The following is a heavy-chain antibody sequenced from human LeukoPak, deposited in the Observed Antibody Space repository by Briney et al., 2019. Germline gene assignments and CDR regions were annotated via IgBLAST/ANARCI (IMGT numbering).Heavy chain of an antibody. CDR1: GGSISSRNYY. Sequence: PSESLSLTCTASGGSISSRNYYWGWIRQPPGKGLEWIGSIYYSRNNYYNPSLKSRVTISADTSKNQFSLKLRSVTAADTAVYYCASRGISRGSEHFQPWGQGTLVTV. CDR3: ASRGISRGSEHFQP. J-gene: IGHJ1*01. V-gene: IGHV4-39*01. CDR2: IYYSRNN. D-gene: IGHD2/OR15-2a*01.